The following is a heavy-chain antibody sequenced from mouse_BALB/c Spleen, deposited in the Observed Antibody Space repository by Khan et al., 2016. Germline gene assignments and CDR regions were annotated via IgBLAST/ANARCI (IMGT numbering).Heavy chain of an antibody. CDR2: ISYSGST. CDR3: SRVYYGSSLYAMYS. Sequence: EVQLQESGPGLVKPSQSLSLTCTVTGYSITSDYAWNWIRQFPGNKLEWMGYISYSGSTSYNPSLKSRISITRDTSKNQFFLQLNSVTTEDTATXYCSRVYYGSSLYAMYSWGQGTSVTVSS. D-gene: IGHD1-1*01. CDR1: GYSITSDYA. V-gene: IGHV3-2*02. J-gene: IGHJ4*01.